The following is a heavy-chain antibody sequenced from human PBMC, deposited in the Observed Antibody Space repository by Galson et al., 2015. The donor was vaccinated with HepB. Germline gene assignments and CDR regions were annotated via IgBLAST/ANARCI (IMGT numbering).Heavy chain of an antibody. CDR2: IIPILGIA. Sequence: SVKVSCKASGGTFSSFAISWVRQAPGQGLEWMGRIIPILGIANYAQKFQGRVTITADKSTSTAYMELSSLRSEDTAVYYCARAQKYFDYWGQGTLVTVSS. V-gene: IGHV1-69*04. J-gene: IGHJ4*02. CDR1: GGTFSSFA. CDR3: ARAQKYFDY.